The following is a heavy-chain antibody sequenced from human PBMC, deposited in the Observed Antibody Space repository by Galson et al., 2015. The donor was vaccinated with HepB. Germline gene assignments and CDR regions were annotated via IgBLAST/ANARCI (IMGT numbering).Heavy chain of an antibody. Sequence: SVKVSCKASGYTFTGYYMHWVRQAPGQGLEWMGWINPNSGGTNYAQKFQGWVTMTRDTSISTAYMELSRLRSDDTAVYYCARSPTYYYDSSGYYYPYYFDYWGQGTLVTVSS. CDR3: ARSPTYYYDSSGYYYPYYFDY. J-gene: IGHJ4*02. D-gene: IGHD3-22*01. V-gene: IGHV1-2*04. CDR2: INPNSGGT. CDR1: GYTFTGYY.